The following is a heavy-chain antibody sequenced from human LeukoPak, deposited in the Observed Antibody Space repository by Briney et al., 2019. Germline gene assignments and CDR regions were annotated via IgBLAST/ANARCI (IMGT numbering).Heavy chain of an antibody. Sequence: PGGSLRLSCAASGFAFASCALSWVRQAPGKGLEWVSTITGSGGNTYYADSVKGRFTVSRDNSKNTLYLQMNSLRGEDAAVYYCAKDFLRNMVLGFDDWGQGTLVTVSS. CDR1: GFAFASCA. V-gene: IGHV3-23*01. D-gene: IGHD3-10*01. CDR2: ITGSGGNT. CDR3: AKDFLRNMVLGFDD. J-gene: IGHJ4*02.